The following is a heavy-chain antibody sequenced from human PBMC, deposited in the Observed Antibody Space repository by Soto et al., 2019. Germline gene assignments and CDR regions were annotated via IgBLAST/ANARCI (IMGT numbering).Heavy chain of an antibody. V-gene: IGHV3-30-3*01. CDR1: GFTFSTYA. CDR2: VTSDGSNK. J-gene: IGHJ3*01. D-gene: IGHD3-10*01. CDR3: GRITLKTAVDTFDF. Sequence: GGSLRLSCAASGFTFSTYALHWVRQAPGKGLEWVATVTSDGSNKYHADSVEGRFTISRDDSMNTLYLQLNSLRAEDTAAYYCGRITLKTAVDTFDFWGQGTMVTVSS.